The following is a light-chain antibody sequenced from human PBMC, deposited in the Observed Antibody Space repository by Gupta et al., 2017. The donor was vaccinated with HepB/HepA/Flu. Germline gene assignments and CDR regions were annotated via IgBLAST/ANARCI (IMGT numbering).Light chain of an antibody. Sequence: DIVMTQSPDSLAVTLGERATINCKSSQSVLYSSINRNYLAWYQQKPGQPPKLLIFWASNRASGVPDRFSGRGSGTDFTLTINILHAEDVAVYYCQQVVMSPRTFGPGTRLEIK. CDR2: WAS. CDR1: QSVLYSSINRNY. V-gene: IGKV4-1*01. CDR3: QQVVMSPRT. J-gene: IGKJ2*01.